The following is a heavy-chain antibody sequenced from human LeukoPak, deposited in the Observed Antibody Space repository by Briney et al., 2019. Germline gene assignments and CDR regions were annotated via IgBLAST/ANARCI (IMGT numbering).Heavy chain of an antibody. CDR2: ISSSSSTI. CDR3: ARDVPGIAVAGMGEDYYYYYGMDV. CDR1: GFTFSSYS. D-gene: IGHD6-19*01. Sequence: GGSLRLSCAASGFTFSSYSMNWVRQAPGKGLEWVSYISSSSSTIYYADSVKGRFTISRDNAKNSLYLQMNSLRAEDTAVYYCARDVPGIAVAGMGEDYYYYYGMDVWGQGTTVTVSS. J-gene: IGHJ6*02. V-gene: IGHV3-48*04.